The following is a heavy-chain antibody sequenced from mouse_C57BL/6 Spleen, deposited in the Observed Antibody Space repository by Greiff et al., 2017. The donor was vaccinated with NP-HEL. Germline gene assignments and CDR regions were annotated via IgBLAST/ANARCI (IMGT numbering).Heavy chain of an antibody. D-gene: IGHD2-5*01. J-gene: IGHJ2*01. Sequence: VQLQQPGAELVRPGTSVKLSCKASGYTFTSYWMHWVKQRPGQGLEWIGVIDPSDSYTNYNQKFKGKATLTVDTSSSTAYMQLSSLTSEDSAVYYCASRLYSNYGYWGQGTTLTVSS. V-gene: IGHV1-59*01. CDR1: GYTFTSYW. CDR2: IDPSDSYT. CDR3: ASRLYSNYGY.